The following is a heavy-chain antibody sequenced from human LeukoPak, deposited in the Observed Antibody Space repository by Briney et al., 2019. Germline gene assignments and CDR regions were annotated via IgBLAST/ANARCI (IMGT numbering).Heavy chain of an antibody. CDR3: ARAGSGRAPFGY. V-gene: IGHV3-21*01. Sequence: GGSLRLSCTASGFSFSSYSMNWVRLAPGKGLEWVSSISSSSSYIYYADSVQGRFTISRDNAKNSLYLQMNSLRAEDTAVYCCARAGSGRAPFGYWGQGTLVTVSS. D-gene: IGHD2-15*01. J-gene: IGHJ4*02. CDR1: GFSFSSYS. CDR2: ISSSSSYI.